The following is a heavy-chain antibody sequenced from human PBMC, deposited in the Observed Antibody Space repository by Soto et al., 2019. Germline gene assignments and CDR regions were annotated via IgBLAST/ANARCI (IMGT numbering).Heavy chain of an antibody. CDR3: GRTDIVVVPAGTPHYYYYYGMDV. J-gene: IGHJ6*02. V-gene: IGHV2-26*01. Sequence: SGPTLVNPTETLTLTCTVSGFSLSNARMGVSWIRQPPGKALEWLAHIFSNDEKSYSTSLKSRLTISKDTSKSQVVLTMTNMDLVDTATYYCGRTDIVVVPAGTPHYYYYYGMDVWGQGTTVTVSS. CDR1: GFSLSNARMG. D-gene: IGHD2-2*01. CDR2: IFSNDEK.